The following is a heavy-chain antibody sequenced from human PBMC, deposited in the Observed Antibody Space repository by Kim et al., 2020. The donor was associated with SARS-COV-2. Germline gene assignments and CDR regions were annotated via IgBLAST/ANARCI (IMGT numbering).Heavy chain of an antibody. CDR3: ARARPGEVGSPTDY. D-gene: IGHD4-17*01. CDR2: ISSTSSYI. CDR1: GFTFSSYS. V-gene: IGHV3-21*01. J-gene: IGHJ4*02. Sequence: GGSLRLSCAASGFTFSSYSMNWVRQAPGKGLEWVSSISSTSSYIYYADSVKGRFTISRDNAKNSLYLHMSSLRAEDTAVYYCARARPGEVGSPTDYWGQGTRVTVSS.